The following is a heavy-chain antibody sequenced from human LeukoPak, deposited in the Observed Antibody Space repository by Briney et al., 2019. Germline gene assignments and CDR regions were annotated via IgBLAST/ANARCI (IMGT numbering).Heavy chain of an antibody. V-gene: IGHV4-31*03. D-gene: IGHD3-22*01. Sequence: SETLSLTCTVSGGSISSGGYYWSWIRQHPGKGLEWIGYIYYSGSTYYNPSLKSRVTISVDTSKNQFSLKLSSVTAADTAVYYCARDFPPLVVTPHDAFDIWGQGTMVTVSS. CDR1: GGSISSGGYY. CDR3: ARDFPPLVVTPHDAFDI. CDR2: IYYSGST. J-gene: IGHJ3*02.